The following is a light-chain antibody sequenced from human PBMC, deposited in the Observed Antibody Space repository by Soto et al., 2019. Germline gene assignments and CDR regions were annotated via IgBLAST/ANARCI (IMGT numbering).Light chain of an antibody. Sequence: EVVLTQSPVTLSLSPGERATLSCRASQSFRGLLAWYQQKPGQASRLLIYDAYNRATGIPPRFSGSGSGTDFTLTISSLEPEDSAVYYCQQRHMWPITFGQGTRLEMK. CDR3: QQRHMWPIT. CDR1: QSFRGL. J-gene: IGKJ5*01. V-gene: IGKV3-11*01. CDR2: DAY.